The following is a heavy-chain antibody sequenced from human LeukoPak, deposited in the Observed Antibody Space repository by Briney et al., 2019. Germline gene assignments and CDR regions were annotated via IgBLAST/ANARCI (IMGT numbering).Heavy chain of an antibody. CDR1: GYTFTSYG. D-gene: IGHD3-10*01. Sequence: ASVKVSCKASGYTFTSYGISWVRQAPGQGLEWMGWISAYNGNTNYAQKLQGRVTMTTDTSTSTAYMELRGLRSDDTAVYYCARVLGPGKITAGRWFDPWGQGTLVTVSS. CDR3: ARVLGPGKITAGRWFDP. J-gene: IGHJ5*02. V-gene: IGHV1-18*01. CDR2: ISAYNGNT.